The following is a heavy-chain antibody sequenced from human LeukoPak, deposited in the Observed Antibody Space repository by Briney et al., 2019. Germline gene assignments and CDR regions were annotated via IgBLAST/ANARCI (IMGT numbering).Heavy chain of an antibody. D-gene: IGHD1-1*01. Sequence: GESLKISCKGSGYSFTSYWISWVRQMPGKGLEWMGRIDPSDSYTNYSPSFQGHVTISADKSISTAYLQWSSLKASDTAMYYCASERTGTYYYGMDVWGQGTTVTVSS. CDR1: GYSFTSYW. CDR3: ASERTGTYYYGMDV. CDR2: IDPSDSYT. J-gene: IGHJ6*02. V-gene: IGHV5-10-1*01.